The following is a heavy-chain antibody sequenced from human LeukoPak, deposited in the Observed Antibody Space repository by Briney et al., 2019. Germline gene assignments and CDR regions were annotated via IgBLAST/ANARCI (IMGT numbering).Heavy chain of an antibody. CDR3: ARVGAQGCGGRLFRQAY. CDR2: IYSGGST. V-gene: IGHV3-53*01. D-gene: IGHD2-21*02. J-gene: IGHJ4*02. Sequence: GGPLRLSCAASGFTVSSNYMSWVRQAPGKGLEWVSVIYSGGSTYYADSVKGRFTISRDNSKNTLYLQMNSLRAEDTAVYYCARVGAQGCGGRLFRQAYWGQEPLVPVSS. CDR1: GFTVSSNY.